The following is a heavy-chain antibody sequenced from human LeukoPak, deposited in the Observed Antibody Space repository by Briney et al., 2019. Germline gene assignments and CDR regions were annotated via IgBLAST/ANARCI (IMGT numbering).Heavy chain of an antibody. Sequence: GGSLRLSCAASGFTFSSYEMNWVRQAPGKGLEWVSYISSSGDTIYYADSVKGRFTISRDNSKNTLYLQMNSLRAEDTAVYYCARDHNPYGSGRGAFDIWGQGTMVTVSS. CDR3: ARDHNPYGSGRGAFDI. V-gene: IGHV3-48*03. CDR2: ISSSGDTI. J-gene: IGHJ3*02. D-gene: IGHD3-10*01. CDR1: GFTFSSYE.